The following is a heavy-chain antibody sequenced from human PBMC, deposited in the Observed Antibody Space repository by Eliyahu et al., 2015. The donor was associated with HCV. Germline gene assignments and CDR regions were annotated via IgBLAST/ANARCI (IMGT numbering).Heavy chain of an antibody. CDR1: GFTVRNSG. V-gene: IGHV3-30*18. D-gene: IGHD5-12*01. J-gene: IGHJ4*02. Sequence: QVQLEESGGGVVQPGRSLRLSCAASGFTVRNSGMHWVRQAPGKGLEWVALLSHDGSQMFYGDSVKGRFTISRDNSKNTLYLQMNSLRPEDTAVYFCAKNVDYSNYFDYWGQGTLVTVSS. CDR3: AKNVDYSNYFDY. CDR2: LSHDGSQM.